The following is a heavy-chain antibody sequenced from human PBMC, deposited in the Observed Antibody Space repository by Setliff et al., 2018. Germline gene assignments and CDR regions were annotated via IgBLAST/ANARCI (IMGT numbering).Heavy chain of an antibody. CDR2: IGGGGGST. CDR1: GFTFSSYA. CDR3: ARPFGVHTAVDI. J-gene: IGHJ3*02. Sequence: LRLSCAASGFTFSSYAMSWVRQAPGKGLEWVSAIGGGGGSTYYADSVKGRFTISRDNSKNTLYLQMNSLRAEDTAVYYCARPFGVHTAVDIWGQGTMVTVSS. D-gene: IGHD3-3*01. V-gene: IGHV3-23*01.